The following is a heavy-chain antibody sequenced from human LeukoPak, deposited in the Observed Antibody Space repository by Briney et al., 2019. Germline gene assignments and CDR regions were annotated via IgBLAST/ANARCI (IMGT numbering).Heavy chain of an antibody. V-gene: IGHV4-59*11. CDR3: ARDRGESYYYDSSGYPTSDAFDI. CDR2: IFYSGST. J-gene: IGHJ3*02. Sequence: SETLSLTCTVSGTSISSHYWNWIRQPPGKGLEWIGYIFYSGSTKYNPSLTSRVTISVDTSKNQFSLKLSSVTAADTAVYYCARDRGESYYYDSSGYPTSDAFDIWGQGTMVTVSS. CDR1: GTSISSHY. D-gene: IGHD3-22*01.